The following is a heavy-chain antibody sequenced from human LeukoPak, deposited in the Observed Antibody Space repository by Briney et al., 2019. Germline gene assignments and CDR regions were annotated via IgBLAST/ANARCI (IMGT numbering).Heavy chain of an antibody. CDR2: IYYSGST. V-gene: IGHV4-59*01. J-gene: IGHJ4*02. D-gene: IGHD3-22*01. CDR1: GGSFSGYY. Sequence: SETLSLTCAVYGGSFSGYYWSWVRQAPGKGLEWIGYIYYSGSTNYNPSLKSRVTISVDTSKNQFSLKLSSVTAADTAVYYCAREDYYDSSGYFDYWGQGTLVTVSS. CDR3: AREDYYDSSGYFDY.